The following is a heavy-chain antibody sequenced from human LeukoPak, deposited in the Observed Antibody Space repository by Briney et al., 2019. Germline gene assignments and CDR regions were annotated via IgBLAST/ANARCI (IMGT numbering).Heavy chain of an antibody. D-gene: IGHD3-3*01. CDR2: IYYSGSP. CDR1: GGSISSSSYY. CDR3: ARQRPGGSGYSDY. J-gene: IGHJ4*02. Sequence: PSETLSLTCTVPGGSISSSSYYWGWIRQPPGKGLEWIGSIYYSGSPYYNPSLKSRVTISVDTSKNQFSLKLSSVTAADTAVYYCARQRPGGSGYSDYWGQGTLVTVSS. V-gene: IGHV4-39*01.